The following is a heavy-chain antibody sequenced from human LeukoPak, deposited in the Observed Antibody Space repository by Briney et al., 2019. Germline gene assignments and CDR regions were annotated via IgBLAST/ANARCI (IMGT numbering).Heavy chain of an antibody. J-gene: IGHJ4*02. CDR3: AESGGCSGGNCYSDFDY. CDR2: NIPIFGTA. Sequence: SVKVSCKASGGTFSSYDISWVRQAPGQGLEWMGGNIPIFGTANYAQKFQGRVTITADKSTSTAYMELSSLRSEDTAVYYCAESGGCSGGNCYSDFDYWGQGTLVTVSS. CDR1: GGTFSSYD. D-gene: IGHD2-15*01. V-gene: IGHV1-69*06.